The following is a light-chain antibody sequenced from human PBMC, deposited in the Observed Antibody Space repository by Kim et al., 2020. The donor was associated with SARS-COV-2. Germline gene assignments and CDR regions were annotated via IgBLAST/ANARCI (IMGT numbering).Light chain of an antibody. Sequence: GKTLTISCTRSSGSIASNYVQWYQQRPGSSPTTGIYDDNQRPSRVPDRFSGSIDSSSNSASLTISGLKTEDEADNYCQSYDSSNQVFGGGTKLTVL. J-gene: IGLJ3*02. V-gene: IGLV6-57*01. CDR1: SGSIASNY. CDR3: QSYDSSNQV. CDR2: DDN.